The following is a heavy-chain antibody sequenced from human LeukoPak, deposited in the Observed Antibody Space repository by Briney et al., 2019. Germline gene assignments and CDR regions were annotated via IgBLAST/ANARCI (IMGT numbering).Heavy chain of an antibody. V-gene: IGHV1-2*02. J-gene: IGHJ4*02. CDR2: INPNSGGT. D-gene: IGHD3-10*01. Sequence: ASVKVSCKASGYTFTGYYMHWVRQAPGQRLEWMGWINPNSGGTKYAQKFQGRVTMTRDMSISTAYMELSRLRSDDTAVYYCARGRSGELTWAFTLDSWGQGTLVTVSS. CDR3: ARGRSGELTWAFTLDS. CDR1: GYTFTGYY.